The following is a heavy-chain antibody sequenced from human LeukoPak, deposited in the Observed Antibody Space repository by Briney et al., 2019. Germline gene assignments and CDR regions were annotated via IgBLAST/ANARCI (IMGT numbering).Heavy chain of an antibody. J-gene: IGHJ4*02. V-gene: IGHV3-23*01. D-gene: IGHD3-10*01. CDR3: ARPHSSITMVRGVLGN. CDR2: FNETGDIP. CDR1: GFIFRSYA. Sequence: GGSLRLSCAASGFIFRSYAMSWVRRAPGKGLEWVAGFNETGDIPYYADSVRGRFTISRDTSEDTLYLQMSRLRAEDTAIYYCARPHSSITMVRGVLGNWGQGTLVTVSS.